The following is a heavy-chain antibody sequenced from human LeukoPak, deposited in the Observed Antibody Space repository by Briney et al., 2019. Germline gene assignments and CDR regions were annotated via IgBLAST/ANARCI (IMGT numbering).Heavy chain of an antibody. D-gene: IGHD6-19*01. Sequence: ASVKVSCKASGYTFSSYGINWVRQATGQGLEWMGWMNPNSGNTGYAQKFQGRVTMTRNTSISTAYMELSSLRSEDTAVYYCARVGYSSGWYEAFDIWGQGTMVTVSS. V-gene: IGHV1-8*02. CDR1: GYTFSSYG. CDR3: ARVGYSSGWYEAFDI. CDR2: MNPNSGNT. J-gene: IGHJ3*02.